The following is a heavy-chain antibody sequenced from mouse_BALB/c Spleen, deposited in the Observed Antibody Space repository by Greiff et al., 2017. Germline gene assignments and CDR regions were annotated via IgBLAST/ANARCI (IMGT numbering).Heavy chain of an antibody. D-gene: IGHD1-1*01. CDR3: ARWNYGSAMDY. Sequence: EVQLQESGGGLVQPGGSRKLSCAASGFTFSSFGMHWVRQAPEKGLEWVAYISSGSSTIYYADTVKGRFTISRDNPKNTLFLQMTSLRSEDTAMYYCARWNYGSAMDYWGQGTSVTVSS. CDR1: GFTFSSFG. J-gene: IGHJ4*01. V-gene: IGHV5-17*02. CDR2: ISSGSSTI.